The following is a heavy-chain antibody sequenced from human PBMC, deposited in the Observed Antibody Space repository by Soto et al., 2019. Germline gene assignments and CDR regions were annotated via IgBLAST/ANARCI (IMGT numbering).Heavy chain of an antibody. CDR2: MSYDGSNQ. Sequence: QVPLVESGGGVVQPGRSLRLSCAASGFTFSSYGMHWVRQAPGKGLEWVAVMSYDGSNQYYADSVKGRFTISRDNSKNTLYLQMNALRTEDTAVYYCAKDRKWQQPNLDSWGQGTLVTVSS. CDR3: AKDRKWQQPNLDS. D-gene: IGHD6-13*01. J-gene: IGHJ4*02. CDR1: GFTFSSYG. V-gene: IGHV3-30*18.